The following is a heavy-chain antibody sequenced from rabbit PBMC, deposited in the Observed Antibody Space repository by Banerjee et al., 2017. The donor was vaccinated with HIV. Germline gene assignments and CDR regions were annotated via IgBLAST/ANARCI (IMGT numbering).Heavy chain of an antibody. D-gene: IGHD6-1*01. V-gene: IGHV1S40*01. CDR2: INAGSTGTT. J-gene: IGHJ4*01. CDR1: GFSFSDNYA. Sequence: QSLEESGGDLVKPGASLTLTCTASGFSFSDNYAMYWVRQAPGKGLEWIACINAGSTGTTYYASWAKGRFTISKTSSTTVTLQMTSLTAADTATYFCARHVYGTASNLWGPGTLVTVS. CDR3: ARHVYGTASNL.